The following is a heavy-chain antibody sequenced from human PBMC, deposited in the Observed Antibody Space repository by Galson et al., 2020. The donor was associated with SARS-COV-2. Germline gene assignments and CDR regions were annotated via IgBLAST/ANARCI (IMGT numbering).Heavy chain of an antibody. CDR3: ARAGFWSGYWFDP. CDR2: NSGYNGKT. J-gene: IGHJ5*02. V-gene: IGHV1-18*01. D-gene: IGHD3-3*01. CDR1: GYTFTSHG. Sequence: ASVKVSCKGSGYTFTSHGITWVRQAPGQGLEWMGWNSGYNGKTNYAQKVQGRVTMTTDTSTSTAYMELRSLTSDHTAVYYCARAGFWSGYWFDPWGQGTLVTVSS.